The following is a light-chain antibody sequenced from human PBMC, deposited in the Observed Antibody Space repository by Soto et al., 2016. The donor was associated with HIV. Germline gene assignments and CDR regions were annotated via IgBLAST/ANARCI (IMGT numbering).Light chain of an antibody. V-gene: IGLV3-19*01. CDR1: SLRSYY. CDR2: GKN. Sequence: SSELTQDPAVSLALGQTVRITCQGDSLRSYYANWYQQKPGQAPVLVIYGKNNRPSGIPDRFSGSNSGNTASLTITGAQAEDEADYYCNSRDSSGSHLVFGGGTKLTVL. CDR3: NSRDSSGSHLV. J-gene: IGLJ2*01.